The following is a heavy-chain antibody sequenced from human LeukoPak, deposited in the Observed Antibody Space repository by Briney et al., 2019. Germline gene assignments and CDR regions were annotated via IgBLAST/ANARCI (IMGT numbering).Heavy chain of an antibody. V-gene: IGHV2-5*01. CDR2: IYWNDDK. Sequence: SGPTLVKPTQTLTLTCTFSGFSLSTSGVGVGWIRQPPGKALEWLALIYWNDDKRYSPSLRSRPTITKDTSENQVVLTMTNVDPVDTATYYCVHTVTGYYTADYWGQGILVTVSS. D-gene: IGHD3/OR15-3a*01. CDR3: VHTVTGYYTADY. CDR1: GFSLSTSGVG. J-gene: IGHJ4*02.